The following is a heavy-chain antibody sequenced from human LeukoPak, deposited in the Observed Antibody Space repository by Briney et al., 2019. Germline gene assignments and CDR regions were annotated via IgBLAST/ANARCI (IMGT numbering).Heavy chain of an antibody. CDR2: IYTNGNT. Sequence: SETLSLTCTVSGGSISSGSYYWSWIRQPAGKGLEWIGHIYTNGNTNFNPSLKSRVTISVDTSKNQFSLNLSSVTAADTAVYYCARFITIPGVAFDIWGQGTMVTVSS. CDR1: GGSISSGSYY. V-gene: IGHV4-61*09. CDR3: ARFITIPGVAFDI. D-gene: IGHD3-10*01. J-gene: IGHJ3*02.